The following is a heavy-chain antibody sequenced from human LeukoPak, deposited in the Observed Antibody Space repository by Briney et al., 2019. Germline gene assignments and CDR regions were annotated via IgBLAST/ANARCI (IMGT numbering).Heavy chain of an antibody. CDR1: GYSFNTYW. J-gene: IGHJ4*02. CDR2: TDPSDSYT. V-gene: IGHV5-10-1*01. D-gene: IGHD6-13*01. Sequence: GESLRISCKGSGYSFNTYWISWVRQMPGKGLEWMGTTDPSDSYTKYSPSFHGHVTISADKSISTAYLQWSGLKASDTAMYYCARPIAAAGTDLGYWGQGTLVTVSS. CDR3: ARPIAAAGTDLGY.